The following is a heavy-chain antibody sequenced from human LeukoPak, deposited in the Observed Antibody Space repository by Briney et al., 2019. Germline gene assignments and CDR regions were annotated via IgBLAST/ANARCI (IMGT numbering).Heavy chain of an antibody. J-gene: IGHJ3*02. CDR2: IYYSGST. Sequence: PSETLSLTCTVSGGSISSSSYYWGWIRQPPGKGLEWIGSIYYSGSTYYNPSLKSRVTISVDTSRNQFSLKLSSVTAADTAVYYCARDHKDYYDSSGYVTGDAFDIWGQGTMVTVSS. D-gene: IGHD3-22*01. CDR3: ARDHKDYYDSSGYVTGDAFDI. V-gene: IGHV4-39*07. CDR1: GGSISSSSYY.